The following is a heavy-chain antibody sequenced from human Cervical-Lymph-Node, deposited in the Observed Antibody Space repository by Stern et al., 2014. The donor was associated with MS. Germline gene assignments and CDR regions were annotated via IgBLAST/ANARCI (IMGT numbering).Heavy chain of an antibody. CDR3: ATHRGRVTYYYGMDV. J-gene: IGHJ6*02. V-gene: IGHV1-24*01. CDR1: GYTLSEIS. CDR2: FDPEHGET. D-gene: IGHD2-21*02. Sequence: VQLEESGAEVKKPGASVKVSCKVSGYTLSEISMHCVRQAPGKGLEWVGGFDPEHGETRYAQKFQGRVTMAEDRSTDTAYMELSSLRSEDTAVYYCATHRGRVTYYYGMDVWGQGTTVTVSS.